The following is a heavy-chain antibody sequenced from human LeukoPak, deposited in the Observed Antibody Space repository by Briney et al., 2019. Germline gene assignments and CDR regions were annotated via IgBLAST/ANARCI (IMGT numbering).Heavy chain of an antibody. J-gene: IGHJ4*02. CDR1: GYSISSGYY. V-gene: IGHV4-38-2*02. CDR2: IYHSGST. Sequence: SETLSLTCTVSGYSISSGYYWGWIRQPPGKGLEWIGSIYHSGSTYYNPSLKSRVTISVDTSKNQFSLKLSSVTAADTAVYYCARGAIPYGSGSPFDYWGQGTLVTVSS. CDR3: ARGAIPYGSGSPFDY. D-gene: IGHD3-10*01.